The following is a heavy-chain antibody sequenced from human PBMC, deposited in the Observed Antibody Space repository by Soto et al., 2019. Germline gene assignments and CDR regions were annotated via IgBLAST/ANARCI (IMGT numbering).Heavy chain of an antibody. CDR1: GFTFSSYG. J-gene: IGHJ4*02. V-gene: IGHV3-30*02. D-gene: IGHD4-17*01. Sequence: GGSLRLSCAASGFTFSSYGMRWVRQAPGKGLGWVAVIRCSGSNKYYADSVKGRFTISRDNSKNTLYLQMNSLRAEDTAVYYCAKDGGPTVGRFDYWGQGTLVTVSS. CDR3: AKDGGPTVGRFDY. CDR2: IRCSGSNK.